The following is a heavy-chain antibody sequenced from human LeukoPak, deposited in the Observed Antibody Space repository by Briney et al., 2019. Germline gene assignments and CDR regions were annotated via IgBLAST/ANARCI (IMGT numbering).Heavy chain of an antibody. CDR3: ARAGGYSPWVYRSGSPRYYFDY. D-gene: IGHD1-26*01. Sequence: PSETLSLTCAVYGGSFSGYYWSWIRQPPGKGLEWIGEINHSGSTNYNPSLKSRVTISVDTSKNQFSLKLSSVTAADTAVYYCARAGGYSPWVYRSGSPRYYFDYWGQGTLVTVSS. CDR2: INHSGST. J-gene: IGHJ4*02. V-gene: IGHV4-34*01. CDR1: GGSFSGYY.